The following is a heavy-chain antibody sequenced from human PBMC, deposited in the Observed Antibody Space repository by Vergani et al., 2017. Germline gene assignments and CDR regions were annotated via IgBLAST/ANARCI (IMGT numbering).Heavy chain of an antibody. CDR3: TTGTLIDFWSGYYYWYFDL. Sequence: LQLQESGPGLVKPSETLSLTCTVSGGSISSSSYYWGWIRQPPGKGLEWVGRIKSKTDGGTTDYAAPVKGRFTISRDDSKNTLYLQMNSLKTEDTAVYYCTTGTLIDFWSGYYYWYFDLWGRGTLVTVSS. J-gene: IGHJ2*01. V-gene: IGHV3-15*01. CDR2: IKSKTDGGTT. D-gene: IGHD3-3*01. CDR1: GGSISSSSYY.